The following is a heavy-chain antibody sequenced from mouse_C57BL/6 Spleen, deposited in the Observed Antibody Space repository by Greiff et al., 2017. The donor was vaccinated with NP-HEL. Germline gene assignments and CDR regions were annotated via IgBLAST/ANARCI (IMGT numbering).Heavy chain of an antibody. J-gene: IGHJ2*01. CDR2: IYPRSGNT. V-gene: IGHV1-81*01. CDR3: AREGTGADFDY. D-gene: IGHD1-1*02. CDR1: GYTFTSYG. Sequence: QVQLKESGAELARPGASVKLSCKASGYTFTSYGISWVKQRTGQGLEWIGEIYPRSGNTYYNEKFKGKATLTADKSSSTAYMELRSLTSEDSAVYFCAREGTGADFDYWGQGTTLTVSS.